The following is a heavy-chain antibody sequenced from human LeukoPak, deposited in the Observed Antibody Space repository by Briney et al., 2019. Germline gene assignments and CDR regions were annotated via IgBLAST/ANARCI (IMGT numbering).Heavy chain of an antibody. V-gene: IGHV4-59*01. CDR1: GGSISSYY. D-gene: IGHD1-26*01. J-gene: IGHJ5*02. Sequence: SETLSLTCTVSGGSISSYYWSWIRQPPGKGLEWIGYIYYSGSTNYNPSLKSRVTISVDTSKNQFSLKLSSVTAADTAVYYCAREKVGATTDWFDPWGQGTLVTVSS. CDR2: IYYSGST. CDR3: AREKVGATTDWFDP.